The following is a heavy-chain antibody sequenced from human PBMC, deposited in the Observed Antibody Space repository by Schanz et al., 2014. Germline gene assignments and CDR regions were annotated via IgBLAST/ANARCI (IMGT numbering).Heavy chain of an antibody. J-gene: IGHJ4*02. V-gene: IGHV3-33*06. Sequence: QVQLVESGGGLVKPGGSLRLSCAASGFTFRDYYMSWIRQAPGKGLEWVAVIWSDGSGKYYADSVKGRFTISRDSPKNTLYLQMNSLRAEDTAVYYCAKDSTHIDIVLVPTAIDYWGQGTLVTVSS. CDR2: IWSDGSGK. CDR1: GFTFRDYY. D-gene: IGHD2-2*01. CDR3: AKDSTHIDIVLVPTAIDY.